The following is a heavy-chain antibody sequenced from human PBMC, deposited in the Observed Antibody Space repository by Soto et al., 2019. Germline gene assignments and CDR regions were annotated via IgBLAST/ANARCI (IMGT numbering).Heavy chain of an antibody. CDR1: GGSISSSSYY. J-gene: IGHJ5*02. D-gene: IGHD1-26*01. Sequence: SETLSLTCTVSGGSISSSSYYWGWIRQPPGKGLEWIGSIYYSGSTYYNPSLKSRVTISVDTSKNQFSLKLSSVTAADTAVYYCARLIVGATDNWFDPWGQGTLVTVSS. V-gene: IGHV4-39*01. CDR3: ARLIVGATDNWFDP. CDR2: IYYSGST.